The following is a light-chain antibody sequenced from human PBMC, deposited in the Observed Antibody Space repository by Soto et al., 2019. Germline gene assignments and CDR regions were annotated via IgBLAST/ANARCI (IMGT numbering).Light chain of an antibody. J-gene: IGLJ1*01. CDR1: RSNIGADYD. CDR3: QSYDRSLSGYV. Sequence: QSVLTQPPSVSGAPGQRVTVSCTGSRSNIGADYDVHWYQQLPGTAPKLLVYDNRNRPSGVPDRLSGSKSGTSASLAITGLQAEDEADYYCQSYDRSLSGYVFGTGTKVTVL. V-gene: IGLV1-40*01. CDR2: DNR.